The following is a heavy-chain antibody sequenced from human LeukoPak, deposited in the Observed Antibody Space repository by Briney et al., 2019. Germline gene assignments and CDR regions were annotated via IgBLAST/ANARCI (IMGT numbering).Heavy chain of an antibody. Sequence: GSLRLPCAAPEFPVSSNYLGWVRQAPGKGLEWVAVIFSDGSTYYADSVKGRFTISRDNSKNTLYLQMNSLRAEDTAVYYCASRGGTTPYYYYGMDGWGQGTTVTVSS. CDR3: ASRGGTTPYYYYGMDG. CDR1: EFPVSSNY. V-gene: IGHV3-66*01. J-gene: IGHJ6*02. CDR2: IFSDGST. D-gene: IGHD1-7*01.